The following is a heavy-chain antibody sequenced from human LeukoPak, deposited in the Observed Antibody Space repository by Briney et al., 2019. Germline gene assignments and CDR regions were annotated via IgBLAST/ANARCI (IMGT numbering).Heavy chain of an antibody. CDR1: GFTFSSYA. D-gene: IGHD1-26*01. J-gene: IGHJ4*02. V-gene: IGHV3-30*18. Sequence: GGSLRLSCAASGFTFSSYAMSWVRQAPGKGLEWVAVVSYDGSNKYYADSVKGRFTISRDNSKNTLYLQMNGLRAEDTAVYYCAKRQITWDLDYWGQGTLVTVSS. CDR3: AKRQITWDLDY. CDR2: VSYDGSNK.